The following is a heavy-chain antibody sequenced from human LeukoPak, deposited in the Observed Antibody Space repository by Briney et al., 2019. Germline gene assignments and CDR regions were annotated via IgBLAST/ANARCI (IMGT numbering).Heavy chain of an antibody. CDR3: AKDRLDVVVTAREYYFDY. V-gene: IGHV3-23*01. D-gene: IGHD2-21*02. Sequence: GGSLRLSCAASGFTLGSYAMSWVRQAPGKGLEWVSAISGGGSSTYYADSVKGRFTISRDNSKSTLYLQMNSLRVEDTAVYYCAKDRLDVVVTAREYYFDYWGQGTLVTVSS. CDR2: ISGGGSST. J-gene: IGHJ4*02. CDR1: GFTLGSYA.